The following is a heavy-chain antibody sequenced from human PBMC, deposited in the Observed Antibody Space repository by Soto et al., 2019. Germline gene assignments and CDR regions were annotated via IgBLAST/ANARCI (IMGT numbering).Heavy chain of an antibody. CDR1: GFTFSSYA. D-gene: IGHD3-22*01. CDR2: ISGSGGST. CDR3: AKDLLGGSGYLDY. J-gene: IGHJ4*02. Sequence: EVQLLESGGGLVQPGGSLRLSCAASGFTFSSYAMSWVRQAPGKGLEWVSAISGSGGSTYYADSVKGRSTISRDNSKNTLYLQMNSLRAEDTAVYYCAKDLLGGSGYLDYWGQGTLVTVSS. V-gene: IGHV3-23*01.